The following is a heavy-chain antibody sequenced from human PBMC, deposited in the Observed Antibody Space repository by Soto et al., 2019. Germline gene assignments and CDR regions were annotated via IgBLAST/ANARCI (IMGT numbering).Heavy chain of an antibody. CDR2: ISGSGGST. Sequence: GGSLRLSCAASGFTFSSYAMSWVRQAPGKGLEWVSAISGSGGSTYCADSVKGRFTISRDNSKNTLYLQMNSLRAEDTAVYYCAKVAARPRGGSSDYWGQGTLVTVSS. J-gene: IGHJ4*02. D-gene: IGHD6-6*01. CDR1: GFTFSSYA. CDR3: AKVAARPRGGSSDY. V-gene: IGHV3-23*01.